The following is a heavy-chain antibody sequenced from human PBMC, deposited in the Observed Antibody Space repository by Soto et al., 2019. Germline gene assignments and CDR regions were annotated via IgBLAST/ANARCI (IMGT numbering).Heavy chain of an antibody. Sequence: ASVKVSCKASGYTFTGYYMHWVRQAPGQGLEWMGWINPNSGGTNYAQKFQGWVTMTRDTSINTACMELSRLRSDDTAVYYCARDRRLVVVAADRNPHDAFAIWGQGTMVTVSS. CDR1: GYTFTGYY. D-gene: IGHD2-15*01. J-gene: IGHJ3*02. V-gene: IGHV1-2*04. CDR3: ARDRRLVVVAADRNPHDAFAI. CDR2: INPNSGGT.